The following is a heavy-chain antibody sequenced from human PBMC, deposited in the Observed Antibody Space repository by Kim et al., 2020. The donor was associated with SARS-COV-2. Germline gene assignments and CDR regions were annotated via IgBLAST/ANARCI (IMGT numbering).Heavy chain of an antibody. Sequence: SETLSLTCAVYGGSFSGYYWSWIRQPPGKGLEWIGEINHSGSTNYNPSLKSRVTISVDTSKNQFSLKLSSVTAADTAVYYCARALYPYSSSPLYYFDYWGQGTLVTVSS. V-gene: IGHV4-34*01. CDR1: GGSFSGYY. CDR3: ARALYPYSSSPLYYFDY. J-gene: IGHJ4*02. D-gene: IGHD6-6*01. CDR2: INHSGST.